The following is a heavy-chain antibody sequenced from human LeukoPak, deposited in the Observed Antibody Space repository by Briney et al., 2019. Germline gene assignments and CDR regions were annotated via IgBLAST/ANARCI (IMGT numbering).Heavy chain of an antibody. Sequence: GGSLRLSCAASGFTFSSYAMHWVRQAPGKGLEYVSAISSNGGSTYYANSVKGRFTISRDNAKNSLFLQMSYLRDEDTAIYYCARHRGISFWGQGTLVTVSS. V-gene: IGHV3-64*01. CDR3: ARHRGISF. CDR1: GFTFSSYA. D-gene: IGHD3-16*01. J-gene: IGHJ4*02. CDR2: ISSNGGST.